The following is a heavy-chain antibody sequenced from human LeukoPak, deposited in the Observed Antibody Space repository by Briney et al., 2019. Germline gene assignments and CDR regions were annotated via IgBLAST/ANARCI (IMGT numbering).Heavy chain of an antibody. Sequence: ASVKVSCKASGYTFTSYAMHWVRQAPGQRLEWMGWINAGNGNTNYSQKFQGRVTITRDTSASTAYMELSSLRSEDTAVYYCARDHVVPAAIGYYYGMDVWGQGTTVTVSS. CDR3: ARDHVVPAAIGYYYGMDV. J-gene: IGHJ6*02. V-gene: IGHV1-3*01. D-gene: IGHD2-2*01. CDR2: INAGNGNT. CDR1: GYTFTSYA.